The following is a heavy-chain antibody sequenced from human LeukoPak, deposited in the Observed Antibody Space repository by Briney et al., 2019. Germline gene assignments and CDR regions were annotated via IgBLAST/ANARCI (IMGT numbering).Heavy chain of an antibody. CDR2: ITPDGSST. V-gene: IGHV3-74*01. D-gene: IGHD3-16*02. J-gene: IGHJ4*02. CDR1: GFTFSNYW. Sequence: GGSLRLSCAASGFTFSNYWMHWVRQAPGKGLVWVSGITPDGSSTRYVDSVKGRFTISRDNAKNTLYLQMNSLRTEDTAVYYCARGVVVTATSGNDYWGQGTLVTVSS. CDR3: ARGVVVTATSGNDY.